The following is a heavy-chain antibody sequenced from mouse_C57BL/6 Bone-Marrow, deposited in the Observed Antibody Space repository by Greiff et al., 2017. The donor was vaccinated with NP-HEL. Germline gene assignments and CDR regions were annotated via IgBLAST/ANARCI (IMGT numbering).Heavy chain of an antibody. CDR2: INPNNGGT. J-gene: IGHJ1*03. Sequence: EVQLQQSGPELVKPGASVKISCKASGYTFTDYYMNWVKQSHGKSLEWIGDINPNNGGTSYNQKFKGKATLTVDKSSSTAYMELRSLTSEDSAVYYCAREGLSSSYSFYWYFDVWGTGTTVTVSS. D-gene: IGHD1-1*01. CDR1: GYTFTDYY. V-gene: IGHV1-26*01. CDR3: AREGLSSSYSFYWYFDV.